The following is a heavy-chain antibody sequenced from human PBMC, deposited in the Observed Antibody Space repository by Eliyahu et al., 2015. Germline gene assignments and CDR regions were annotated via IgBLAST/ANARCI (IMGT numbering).Heavy chain of an antibody. CDR1: GFTFSSYS. V-gene: IGHV3-21*01. D-gene: IGHD6-13*01. Sequence: EVQLVESGGGLVKPGGSLRLSCAASGFTFSSYSMNWVRQAPGKGLEWVSSISSSSSYIYYADSVKGRFTISRDNAKNSLYLQMNSLRAEDTAVYYCAREGRGAAAGTGDYWGQGTLVTVSS. CDR2: ISSSSSYI. J-gene: IGHJ4*02. CDR3: AREGRGAAAGTGDY.